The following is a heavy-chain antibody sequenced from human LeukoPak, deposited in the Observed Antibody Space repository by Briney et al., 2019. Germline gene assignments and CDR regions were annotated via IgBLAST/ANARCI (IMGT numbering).Heavy chain of an antibody. V-gene: IGHV4-34*01. D-gene: IGHD3-22*01. CDR1: GGSFSGYY. CDR2: INHSGST. Sequence: KPSETLSLTCAVYGGSFSGYYWSWIRQPPGQGLKWIGEINHSGSTNYNPSLKRRVTISVDTSKTQFSLKLSSVTAADTAVYYCARGHYYDSSGYPLYYYYYGMDVWGQGTTVTVSS. CDR3: ARGHYYDSSGYPLYYYYYGMDV. J-gene: IGHJ6*02.